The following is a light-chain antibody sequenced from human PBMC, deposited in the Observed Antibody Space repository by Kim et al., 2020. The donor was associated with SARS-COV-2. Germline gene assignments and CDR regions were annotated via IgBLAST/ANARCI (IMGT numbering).Light chain of an antibody. V-gene: IGKV1-33*01. Sequence: SASVGDRVTITCQASQDISNYLNRYQQKPGKAPKLLIYDASNVETGVPSRFSGSGSGTDFTFTISSLQPEDIATYYCQQYDNLPRTFGQGTKLEI. CDR1: QDISNY. J-gene: IGKJ2*01. CDR3: QQYDNLPRT. CDR2: DAS.